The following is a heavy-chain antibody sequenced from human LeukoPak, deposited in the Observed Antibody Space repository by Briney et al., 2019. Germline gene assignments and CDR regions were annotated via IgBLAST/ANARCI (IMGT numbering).Heavy chain of an antibody. V-gene: IGHV3-48*03. D-gene: IGHD2-15*01. CDR3: ARGGYCSGGSCYPKEYYFDY. CDR2: ISSGSTI. Sequence: GGSLRLSCAASGFTFSSYEMNWVRQAPGKGLEWVSYISSGSTIYYADSVKGRFTISRDNAKNSLYLQMNSLRAEDTAVYYCARGGYCSGGSCYPKEYYFDYWGQGTLVTVSS. CDR1: GFTFSSYE. J-gene: IGHJ4*02.